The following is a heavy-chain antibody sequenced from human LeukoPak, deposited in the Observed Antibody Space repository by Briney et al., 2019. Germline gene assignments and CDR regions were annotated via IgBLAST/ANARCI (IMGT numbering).Heavy chain of an antibody. J-gene: IGHJ4*02. CDR2: TYYRSKWYN. D-gene: IGHD3-16*01. CDR1: GDSVSSNNAA. Sequence: SQTLSLTCAISGDSVSSNNAAWNWIRQSPSRGLEWLGRTYYRSKWYNDYAVSVKSRMTVKPDTSKHQFSLLLNSVTPEDTAVYYCAREGGRATAVIFGFDYWGQGTLVTVSS. V-gene: IGHV6-1*01. CDR3: AREGGRATAVIFGFDY.